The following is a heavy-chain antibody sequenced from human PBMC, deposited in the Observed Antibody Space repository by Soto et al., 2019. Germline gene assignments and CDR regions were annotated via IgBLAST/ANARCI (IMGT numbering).Heavy chain of an antibody. CDR1: GFTFSSYA. D-gene: IGHD3-10*01. CDR2: ISYDGSNK. V-gene: IGHV3-30-3*01. J-gene: IGHJ4*02. CDR3: ARGITMVRGVIIDYFDY. Sequence: QVQLVESGGGVVQSGRSLRLSCAASGFTFSSYAMHWVRQAPGKGLEWVAVISYDGSNKYYADSVKGRFTISRDNSKNTLYLQMNSLRAEDTAVYYCARGITMVRGVIIDYFDYWGQGTLVTVSS.